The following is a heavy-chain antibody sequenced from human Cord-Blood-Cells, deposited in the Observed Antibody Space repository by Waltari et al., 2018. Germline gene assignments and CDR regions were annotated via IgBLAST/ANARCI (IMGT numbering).Heavy chain of an antibody. CDR3: ARTMVQGVIGYGMDV. D-gene: IGHD3-10*01. Sequence: EVQLVESGGGLVQPGGSLRLSCAASGFTFSSYEMNWVRQAPGKGLEWVSYISSSGSTIYYADSVKGRFTISRDNAKNSLYLQMNSLRAEDTAVYYCARTMVQGVIGYGMDVWGQGTTVTVSS. CDR1: GFTFSSYE. J-gene: IGHJ6*02. CDR2: ISSSGSTI. V-gene: IGHV3-48*03.